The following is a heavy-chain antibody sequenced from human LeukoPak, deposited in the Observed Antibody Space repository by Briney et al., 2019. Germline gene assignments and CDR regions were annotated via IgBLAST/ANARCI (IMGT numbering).Heavy chain of an antibody. Sequence: GGSLRLSCAASGFTFSSYSMNWVRQAPGKGREWVSYISSSSSTLYYADSVKGRFTISRDNSKNTLSLQMNSLRAEDTAVYYCAKAYSGWSGRYSAFDYWGQGSLVTVSS. CDR1: GFTFSSYS. J-gene: IGHJ4*02. CDR3: AKAYSGWSGRYSAFDY. CDR2: ISSSSSTL. V-gene: IGHV3-48*01. D-gene: IGHD5-12*01.